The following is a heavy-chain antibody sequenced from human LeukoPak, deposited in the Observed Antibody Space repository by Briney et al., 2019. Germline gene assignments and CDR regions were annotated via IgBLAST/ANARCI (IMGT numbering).Heavy chain of an antibody. CDR1: GFTFSNYE. J-gene: IGHJ4*02. CDR3: ARDLVQLWSKDF. CDR2: ICSSGRNI. D-gene: IGHD5-18*01. Sequence: GGSLRLSCAASGFTFSNYEFNWVRQAPGKGLEWGSYICSSGRNIYYADSVKGRFTISRDNAKNSLYLQMNSLRAEDTAVYYCARDLVQLWSKDFWGQGTLVTVSS. V-gene: IGHV3-48*03.